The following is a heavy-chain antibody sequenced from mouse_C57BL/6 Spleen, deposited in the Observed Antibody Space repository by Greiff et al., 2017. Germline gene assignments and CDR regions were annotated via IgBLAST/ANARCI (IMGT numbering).Heavy chain of an antibody. D-gene: IGHD1-1*01. CDR1: GYSFTGYY. Sequence: EVQLQQPGPELVKPGASVKISCKASGYSFTGYYMNWVKQSPEKSLEWIGEINPSTGGTTYNQKFKAKATLTVDKSSSTAYMQLKSLTSEDSAVYYCAREREIIYYYGSSPFDYWGHGTTLTVSS. V-gene: IGHV1-42*01. J-gene: IGHJ2*01. CDR3: AREREIIYYYGSSPFDY. CDR2: INPSTGGT.